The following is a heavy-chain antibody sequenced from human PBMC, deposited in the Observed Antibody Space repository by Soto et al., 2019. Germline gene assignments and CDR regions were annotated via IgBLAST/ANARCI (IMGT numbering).Heavy chain of an antibody. CDR2: ISSSGSTI. CDR1: GFTFSDYY. D-gene: IGHD3-3*01. V-gene: IGHV3-11*01. Sequence: GGSLRLSCAASGFTFSDYYMSWIRQAPGKGLEWVSYISSSGSTIYYADSVNGRFTISRDNAKNSLYLQMNSLRAEDTAVYYCARGYDFWSGYYDAFDIWGQGTMVTVSS. J-gene: IGHJ3*02. CDR3: ARGYDFWSGYYDAFDI.